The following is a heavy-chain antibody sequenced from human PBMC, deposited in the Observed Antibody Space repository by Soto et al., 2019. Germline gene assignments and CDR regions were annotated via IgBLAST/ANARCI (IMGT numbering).Heavy chain of an antibody. CDR2: ISYSGNNK. D-gene: IGHD3-22*01. CDR3: ARTPETSGYYYYFDY. V-gene: IGHV3-30-3*01. J-gene: IGHJ4*02. CDR1: GFTFSYYA. Sequence: PGGSLRLSCAASGFTFSYYAMHWVRQAPGKGLEWVALISYSGNNKYYADSVKGRFTISRDNSENTLYLQMNSLRAEDTAIYYCARTPETSGYYYYFDYWGQGTLVTVSS.